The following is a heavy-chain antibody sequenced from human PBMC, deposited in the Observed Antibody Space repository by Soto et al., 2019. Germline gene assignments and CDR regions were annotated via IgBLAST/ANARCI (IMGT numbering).Heavy chain of an antibody. J-gene: IGHJ4*02. CDR3: ARESSSSGWLEY. CDR1: GFTFSIYE. D-gene: IGHD6-19*01. Sequence: GGSLRLSCVASGFTFSIYEMNWVRQAPGKGLEWVSYISSSDNTIHYADSVKGRFTISRDYARNSLYLQMNSLRAEDTAVYYCARESSSSGWLEYWGQGTLVTVSS. V-gene: IGHV3-48*03. CDR2: ISSSDNTI.